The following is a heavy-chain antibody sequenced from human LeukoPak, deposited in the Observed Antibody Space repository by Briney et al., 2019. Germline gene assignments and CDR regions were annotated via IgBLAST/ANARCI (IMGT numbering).Heavy chain of an antibody. CDR1: GGSISSHY. D-gene: IGHD5-18*01. CDR2: IYYSGST. V-gene: IGHV4-59*11. J-gene: IGHJ5*01. Sequence: SETLSLTCTVSGGSISSHYWSWIRQPPGKGLEWIGYIYYSGSTNYNPSLKSRVTISVDTSKNQFSLKLSSVTAADTAVYYCARAVDTAMVVPTRFDSWGQGTLVTVSS. CDR3: ARAVDTAMVVPTRFDS.